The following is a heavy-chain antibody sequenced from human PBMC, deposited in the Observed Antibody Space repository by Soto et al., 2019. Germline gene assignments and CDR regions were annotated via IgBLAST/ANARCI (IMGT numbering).Heavy chain of an antibody. CDR2: INAGNGDT. D-gene: IGHD4-4*01. CDR1: GYSFSTFA. CDR3: ATQGRTTTEFDF. V-gene: IGHV1-3*01. J-gene: IGHJ4*02. Sequence: ASVKVSCKTSGYSFSTFAIHWVRQAPGQRLEWMGWINAGNGDTKYSEKFQGRVTITGRTSASTAYMDLSSLRSEDTAVYYCATQGRTTTEFDFWGQGTLVTVSS.